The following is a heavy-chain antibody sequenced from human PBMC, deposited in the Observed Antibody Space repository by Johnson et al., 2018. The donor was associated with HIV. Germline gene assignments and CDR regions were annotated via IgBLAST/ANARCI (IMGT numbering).Heavy chain of an antibody. CDR1: GFSFDDYA. J-gene: IGHJ3*02. V-gene: IGHV3-43D*03. Sequence: VQLVESGGGLVQPGRSLRLSCAASGFSFDDYAMHWVRQVTGKGLEWVSLISWDGANTYYADSVKGRFTISRDSSKNTLYLQMNSLRAEDTAVYYCAKVSWEARLGDPFDIWGQGTMVTVSS. CDR2: ISWDGANT. CDR3: AKVSWEARLGDPFDI. D-gene: IGHD1-26*01.